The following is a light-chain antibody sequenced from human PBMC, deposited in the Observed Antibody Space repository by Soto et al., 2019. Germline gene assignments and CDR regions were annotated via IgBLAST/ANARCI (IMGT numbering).Light chain of an antibody. CDR1: QSVSSSY. CDR3: QQYGSSPPGMYT. CDR2: GAS. V-gene: IGKV3-20*01. J-gene: IGKJ2*01. Sequence: EIVLTQSPGTLSLSPGERATLSCRASQSVSSSYLAWYQQKPGQAPRLLIYGASSRATGIPDRFSGSGSGTDFTLTISRLEPEDVSVYYCQQYGSSPPGMYTFGQGTKLEIK.